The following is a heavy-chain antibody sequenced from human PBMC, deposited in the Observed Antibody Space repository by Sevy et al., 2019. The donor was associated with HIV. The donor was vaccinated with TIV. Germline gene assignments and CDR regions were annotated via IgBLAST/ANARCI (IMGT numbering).Heavy chain of an antibody. V-gene: IGHV3-23*01. CDR3: AKGSYAAFNLFEY. CDR1: GFTFSSYA. CDR2: FGDSDTAT. Sequence: GGSLRLSCAASGFTFSSYAMSWVRQAPGRGLEWVSLFGDSDTATYYTDSVRGRFTISRDSSKNTLYLQMTCLGSGETAVYYCAKGSYAAFNLFEYWGQGTLVTVSS. J-gene: IGHJ4*02. D-gene: IGHD4-17*01.